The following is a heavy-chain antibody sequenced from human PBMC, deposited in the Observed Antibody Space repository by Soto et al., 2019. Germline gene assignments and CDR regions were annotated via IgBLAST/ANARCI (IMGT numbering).Heavy chain of an antibody. CDR2: INHRGST. Sequence: PSETLSLTCAVYSGSFSGYYWSWIRQPTGKGLEWIGEINHRGSTNYNPSLKSRVTISVDTSKNHFSLKLTSVTAADTAVYFCARGADPSRLPPFDSWGQGTLVTVSS. CDR1: SGSFSGYY. CDR3: ARGADPSRLPPFDS. D-gene: IGHD2-2*01. J-gene: IGHJ4*02. V-gene: IGHV4-34*01.